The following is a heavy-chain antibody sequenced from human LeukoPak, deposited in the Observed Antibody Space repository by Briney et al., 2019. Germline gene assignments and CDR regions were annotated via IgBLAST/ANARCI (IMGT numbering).Heavy chain of an antibody. V-gene: IGHV3-21*01. CDR3: ARPILLVLVPNAFDI. CDR2: ISSSSSYI. Sequence: GGSLRLSCAASGFTFSSYSMNWVRRAPGKGLEWVSSISSSSSYIYYADSVKGRFTISRDNAKNSLYLQMNSLRAEDTAVYYCARPILLVLVPNAFDIWGQGTMVTVSS. D-gene: IGHD3-3*01. CDR1: GFTFSSYS. J-gene: IGHJ3*02.